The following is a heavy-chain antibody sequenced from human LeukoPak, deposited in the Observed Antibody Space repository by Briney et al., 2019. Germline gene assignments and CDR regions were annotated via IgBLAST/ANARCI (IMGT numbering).Heavy chain of an antibody. V-gene: IGHV4-34*01. CDR3: ARGRDDFYDY. CDR1: GGSFSGYY. CDR2: INHSGST. D-gene: IGHD3-3*01. J-gene: IGHJ4*02. Sequence: PSETLSLTCAVYGGSFSGYYWSWIRQPPGRGLEWIGEINHSGSTNYNPSLKSRVTISVDTSKNQFSLKLSSVTAADTAVCYCARGRDDFYDYWGQGTLVTVSS.